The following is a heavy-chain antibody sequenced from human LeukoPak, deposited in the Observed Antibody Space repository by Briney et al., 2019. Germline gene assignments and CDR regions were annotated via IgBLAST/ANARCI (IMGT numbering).Heavy chain of an antibody. CDR2: IYYSGST. Sequence: PSETLSLTCTVSGGSLSSYYWTWIRQPPGKGLEWIGYIYYSGSTNYNPSLKSRVTISVDTSKSQFSLRLSSVTVADTAVYYCARGLKFYDILTAYYTFPYFDYWGQGALVTVSS. D-gene: IGHD3-9*01. CDR3: ARGLKFYDILTAYYTFPYFDY. J-gene: IGHJ4*02. CDR1: GGSLSSYY. V-gene: IGHV4-59*01.